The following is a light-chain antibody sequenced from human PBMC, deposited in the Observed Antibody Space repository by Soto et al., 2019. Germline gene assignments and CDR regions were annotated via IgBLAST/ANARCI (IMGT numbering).Light chain of an antibody. CDR2: GAS. V-gene: IGKV3-20*01. CDR1: QSISSDY. Sequence: EIVLTQSPGTLSLSPGERATLSCRASQSISSDYLAWYQQKHGRAPRLLIYGASSRAPGIPDRFSGSRSGTDFTLNISRLEPEDFSVYYCNLYITSPPGYTFGQGSKLEIK. J-gene: IGKJ2*01. CDR3: NLYITSPPGYT.